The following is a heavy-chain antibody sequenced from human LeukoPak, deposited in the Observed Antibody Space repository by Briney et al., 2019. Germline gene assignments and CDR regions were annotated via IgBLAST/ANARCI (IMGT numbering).Heavy chain of an antibody. V-gene: IGHV3-7*01. CDR1: GFTFSSYW. CDR2: IKQDGSEK. Sequence: PGGSLRLSCAASGFTFSSYWMSWVRQAPGKGLEWVANIKQDGSEKNYVDSVKGRFTISRDNSKNTLYLQMNSLRAEDTAVYYCAKDGGGGIMITFGGLETSFFDYWGQGTLVTVSS. J-gene: IGHJ4*02. CDR3: AKDGGGGIMITFGGLETSFFDY. D-gene: IGHD3-16*01.